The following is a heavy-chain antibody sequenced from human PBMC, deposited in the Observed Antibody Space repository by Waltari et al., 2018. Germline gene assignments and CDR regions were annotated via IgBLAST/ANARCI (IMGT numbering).Heavy chain of an antibody. Sequence: QVQLVQSGAEVEQPGAAVTVSCRASGYTFNAYALSWVRQAPGQGVEWMGWSSAYNGYTNYAKKFQGRVTMTTDTSTNTAYMELKNLRSDDTAVYYCAREYNYFDFWGQGSLVTVSS. J-gene: IGHJ4*02. CDR3: AREYNYFDF. CDR2: SSAYNGYT. V-gene: IGHV1-18*01. D-gene: IGHD1-20*01. CDR1: GYTFNAYA.